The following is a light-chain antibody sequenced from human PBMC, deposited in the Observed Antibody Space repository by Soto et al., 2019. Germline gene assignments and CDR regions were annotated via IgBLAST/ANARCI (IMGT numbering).Light chain of an antibody. Sequence: EIVLIQSPVTLSLSPWERATLSCRASQSISSSLAWYHQNPGQAPRLLIYGASSRATGIPDRFSGSGSGTDFTLTISRREPEDFAVYYCQQYGSSPRTFGQGTKVDIK. J-gene: IGKJ1*01. V-gene: IGKV3-20*01. CDR2: GAS. CDR1: QSISSS. CDR3: QQYGSSPRT.